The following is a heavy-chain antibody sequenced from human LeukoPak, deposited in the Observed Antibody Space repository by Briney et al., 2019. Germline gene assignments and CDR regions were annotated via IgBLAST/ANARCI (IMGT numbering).Heavy chain of an antibody. J-gene: IGHJ5*02. CDR1: GYTFTDYY. V-gene: IGHV1-2*06. Sequence: ASVKVSCKASGYTFTDYYILWVRQAPGQGLEWMGRINPNSGGTNYAQRFQGRVTVTRDTSISTAYMELSTLRSDDAAVYYCARDKRSTAGNWFDPWGQGTLVTVSS. CDR2: INPNSGGT. CDR3: ARDKRSTAGNWFDP. D-gene: IGHD1-14*01.